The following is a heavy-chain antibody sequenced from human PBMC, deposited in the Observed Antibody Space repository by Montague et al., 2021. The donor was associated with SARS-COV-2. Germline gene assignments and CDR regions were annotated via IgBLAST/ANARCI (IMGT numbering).Heavy chain of an antibody. Sequence: SETLSLTCAVYDGSFSDYSWTWIRQPPGTGLEWIGEINHRGSTNYNPSLKSRVTISVDTSKNQFSLKMTSVTAADTAVYYCARSRQHIDFWGQGTLVAVSS. J-gene: IGHJ4*02. CDR1: DGSFSDYS. V-gene: IGHV4-34*01. CDR2: INHRGST. CDR3: ARSRQHIDF.